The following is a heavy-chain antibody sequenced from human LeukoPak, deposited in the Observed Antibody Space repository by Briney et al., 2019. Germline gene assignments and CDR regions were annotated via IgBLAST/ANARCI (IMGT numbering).Heavy chain of an antibody. V-gene: IGHV3-23*01. CDR1: GFTFSSYA. D-gene: IGHD3-3*01. Sequence: GGSLRLSCAASGFTFSSYAMSWVRQAPGKGLEWVSAISGSGGSTYYADSVKGRFTISRDNSKNTLYLQMNRLRAEDTAVYYCAKDRGDDFWSGYYLAFGDYWGQGTLVTVSS. CDR3: AKDRGDDFWSGYYLAFGDY. CDR2: ISGSGGST. J-gene: IGHJ4*02.